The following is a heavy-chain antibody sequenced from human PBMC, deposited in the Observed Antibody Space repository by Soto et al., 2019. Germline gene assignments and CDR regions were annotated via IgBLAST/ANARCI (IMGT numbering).Heavy chain of an antibody. D-gene: IGHD3-22*01. CDR2: IIPIFGIA. Sequence: SAKLSCKASGGTFSSYAIVWVRQAPGQGLEWMGGIIPIFGIANYAQKFQGRVTITADESTSTAYTELSSLRSEDTAVYYCARVPYDSSAYYYRGNNWFDSWGQGTLVTVSS. V-gene: IGHV1-69*13. CDR3: ARVPYDSSAYYYRGNNWFDS. CDR1: GGTFSSYA. J-gene: IGHJ5*01.